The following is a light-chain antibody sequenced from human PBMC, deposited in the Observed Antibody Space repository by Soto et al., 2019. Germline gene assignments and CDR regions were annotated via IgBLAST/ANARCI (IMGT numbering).Light chain of an antibody. J-gene: IGKJ4*01. CDR3: QQYASAPLT. CDR1: QSVGRTF. CDR2: DAS. V-gene: IGKV3D-20*01. Sequence: EIVLTQSPGTLSLSPGERATLSCGASQSVGRTFLAWYQQKSGLAPRLLIYDASRRATGIPDRFTGSGSGTDVTLTISRLEPEDFAVYYFQQYASAPLTFGGRTQVAI.